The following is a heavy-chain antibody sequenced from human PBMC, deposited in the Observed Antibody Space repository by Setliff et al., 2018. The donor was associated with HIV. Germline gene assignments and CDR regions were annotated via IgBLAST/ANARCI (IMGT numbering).Heavy chain of an antibody. CDR3: ARRQWGTSGYYEFFQQ. V-gene: IGHV4-34*01. CDR1: GGSFSGYY. CDR2: IYDSGSA. J-gene: IGHJ1*01. D-gene: IGHD3-22*01. Sequence: SETLSLTCAVYGGSFSGYYWSWIRQPPGRGLEWIGTIYDSGSAKHNPSLESRVRISVDTSKNHLSLKLNSVTVADTAVYYCARRQWGTSGYYEFFQQWGQGTLVTVSS.